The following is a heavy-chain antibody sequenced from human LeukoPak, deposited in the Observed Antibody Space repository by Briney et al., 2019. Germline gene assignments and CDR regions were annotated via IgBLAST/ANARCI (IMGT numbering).Heavy chain of an antibody. CDR1: GFTFSSYW. CDR3: AREGYAAGTRYGMDV. D-gene: IGHD3-10*01. CDR2: IYAGGST. V-gene: IGHV3-66*01. Sequence: GGSLRLSCAASGFTFSSYWMSWVRQAPGKGLEWVSVIYAGGSTSYADSVKGRFTISRDSSNNTLYLQMNSLRAEDTAVYYCAREGYAAGTRYGMDVWGQGTTVTVSS. J-gene: IGHJ6*02.